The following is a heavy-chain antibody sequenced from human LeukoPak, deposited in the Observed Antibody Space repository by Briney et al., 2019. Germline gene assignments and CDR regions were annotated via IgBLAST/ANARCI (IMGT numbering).Heavy chain of an antibody. CDR3: ATFDSGLDAFDI. J-gene: IGHJ3*02. D-gene: IGHD6-19*01. V-gene: IGHV3-33*01. CDR2: IWYDGSNK. CDR1: GFTFSSYG. Sequence: GGSLRLSCAASGFTFSSYGMHWVRQAPGTGLEWVAVIWYDGSNKYYADSVKGRFTISRDNSKNTLYLQMNSLRAEDTAVYYCATFDSGLDAFDIWGQGAMVTVSS.